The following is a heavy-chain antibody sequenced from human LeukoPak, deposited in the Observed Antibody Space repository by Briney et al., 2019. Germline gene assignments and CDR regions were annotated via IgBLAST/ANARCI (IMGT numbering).Heavy chain of an antibody. Sequence: GGSLRLSCSASGFTFSGYGMHWVRQAPGKGLEWVAVISYDGSNKYYADSVKGRFSISRDNSKNTLYLQMNSLGAEDTAVCCCAKDFGYGPTDCWGQGILVIVSS. CDR2: ISYDGSNK. J-gene: IGHJ4*02. CDR1: GFTFSGYG. V-gene: IGHV3-30*18. D-gene: IGHD5-18*01. CDR3: AKDFGYGPTDC.